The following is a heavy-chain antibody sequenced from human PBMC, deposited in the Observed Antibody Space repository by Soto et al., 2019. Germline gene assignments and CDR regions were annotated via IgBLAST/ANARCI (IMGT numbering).Heavy chain of an antibody. CDR1: VYTFTGYY. CDR3: ARDPSYSSGHRPMGYYGMDV. V-gene: IGHV1-2*04. D-gene: IGHD6-19*01. CDR2: INPNSGGT. J-gene: IGHJ6*02. Sequence: GASVKVSCKASVYTFTGYYIHWVRQAPGQGLEWMGWINPNSGGTNYAQKFQGWVTMTRDTSISTAYMELSRLRSDDTAVYYCARDPSYSSGHRPMGYYGMDVWGQGTTVTVSS.